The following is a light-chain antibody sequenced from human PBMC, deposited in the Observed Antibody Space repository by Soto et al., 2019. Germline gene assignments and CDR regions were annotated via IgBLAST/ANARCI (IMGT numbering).Light chain of an antibody. J-gene: IGLJ2*01. V-gene: IGLV7-46*01. Sequence: QAVVTQEPSLTVSPGGTVTLTCGSSTGAVTSGHYPYWFQQKPGQAPRTLIYDTSNKHSWTPARFSGSLLGGKAALTLSGAQPEDEAEYYCLLSYSGAREGVFGGGTKLTVV. CDR3: LLSYSGAREGV. CDR2: DTS. CDR1: TGAVTSGHY.